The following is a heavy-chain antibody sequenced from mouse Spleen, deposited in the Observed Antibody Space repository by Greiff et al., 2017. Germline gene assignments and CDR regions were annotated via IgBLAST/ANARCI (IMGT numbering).Heavy chain of an antibody. CDR1: CYTFTSYW. D-gene: IGHD3-2*01. V-gene: IGHV14-3*01. CDR3: ARGTARATLFAY. Sequence: VQLQQPGAELVKPGASVKLSCKASCYTFTSYWMHWVKQRPEQGLEWIGRIDPANGNTKYAPKFQGKATITADTSSNTAYLQLSSLTSEDTAIYYCARGTARATLFAYWGQGTLVTVSA. CDR2: IDPANGNT. J-gene: IGHJ3*01.